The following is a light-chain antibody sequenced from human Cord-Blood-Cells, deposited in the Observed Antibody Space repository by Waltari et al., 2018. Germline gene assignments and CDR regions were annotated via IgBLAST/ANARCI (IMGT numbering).Light chain of an antibody. Sequence: SYVLTQPPSVSVAPGKTARITCGGNNIGSKSVHWYQQKPGQAPVLVIYYDSDRPSGIPERFSRSISGDTATLTIGRVEAGDEADYYCQVWDSSSDRWVFGGGTKLTVL. CDR1: NIGSKS. CDR2: YDS. J-gene: IGLJ3*02. CDR3: QVWDSSSDRWV. V-gene: IGLV3-21*04.